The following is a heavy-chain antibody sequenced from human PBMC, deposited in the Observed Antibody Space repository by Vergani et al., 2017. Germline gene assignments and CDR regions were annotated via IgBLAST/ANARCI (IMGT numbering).Heavy chain of an antibody. CDR3: ASKPTGTTWYSVKYYFDF. J-gene: IGHJ4*02. Sequence: QVQLQESGPGLVKPSQTLSLTCPVSGGSISRNDYYWTWIRQPPGKGLEWLGYIYYSGRTYYNPSLKSRLTMSVDTSKNQFSLELSSVTASDTAMYYCASKPTGTTWYSVKYYFDFWGQGTLVAVSS. CDR2: IYYSGRT. V-gene: IGHV4-30-4*08. CDR1: GGSISRNDYY. D-gene: IGHD6-13*01.